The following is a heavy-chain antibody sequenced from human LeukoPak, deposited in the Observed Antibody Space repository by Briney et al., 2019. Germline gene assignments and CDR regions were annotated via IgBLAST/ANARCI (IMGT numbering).Heavy chain of an antibody. J-gene: IGHJ5*02. CDR1: GGSISSSNW. CDR3: ARAQQWLVPWFDP. Sequence: PSETLSLTCAVSGGSISSSNWWSWVRQPPGKGLEWIGEIYHSGSTNYNPSLKSRVTISVDRSKNQFSLKLSSVTAADTAVYYCARAQQWLVPWFDPWGQGTLVTVSS. D-gene: IGHD6-19*01. V-gene: IGHV4-4*02. CDR2: IYHSGST.